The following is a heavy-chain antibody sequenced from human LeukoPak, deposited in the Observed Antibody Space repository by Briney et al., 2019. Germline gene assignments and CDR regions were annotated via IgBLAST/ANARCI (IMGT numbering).Heavy chain of an antibody. Sequence: ASVKVSCKASGYTFTSFGISWIRQAPGQGLEWMGWVGGNSAYTNSAQKLQDRVTMTTDTSTKTAYMELRSLRSDDTAVYYCARGSVAGRDYYYMDIWGKGTTVTVS. V-gene: IGHV1-18*01. D-gene: IGHD2-15*01. CDR1: GYTFTSFG. J-gene: IGHJ6*03. CDR3: ARGSVAGRDYYYMDI. CDR2: VGGNSAYT.